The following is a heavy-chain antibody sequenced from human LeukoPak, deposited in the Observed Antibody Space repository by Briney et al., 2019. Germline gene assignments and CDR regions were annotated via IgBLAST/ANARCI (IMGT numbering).Heavy chain of an antibody. CDR1: GFIVSINY. CDR3: AKDNWYLDY. J-gene: IGHJ4*02. CDR2: ISDSGGSA. Sequence: GGSLRLSCAASGFIVSINYMSWVRQAPGKGLEWVSSISDSGGSAFYADSVRGRFTISRDNSKSTLYLQMSSLRAEDTAVYYCAKDNWYLDYWGQGTLVTVSS. D-gene: IGHD1-1*01. V-gene: IGHV3-23*01.